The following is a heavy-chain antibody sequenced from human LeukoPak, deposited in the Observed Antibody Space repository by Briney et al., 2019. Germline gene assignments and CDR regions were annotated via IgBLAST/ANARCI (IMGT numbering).Heavy chain of an antibody. CDR2: INPNSGGT. Sequence: ASVKVSCKASGYTLTAYYIYWVRQAPGQGLEWMGRINPNSGGTDYAQNFQGRVTMTWDTSISTAYMELSRLRSDDTAVYYCARGYCSGGTCYLVENWLDPWGQGTLVTVSS. D-gene: IGHD2-15*01. V-gene: IGHV1-2*06. CDR3: ARGYCSGGTCYLVENWLDP. J-gene: IGHJ5*02. CDR1: GYTLTAYY.